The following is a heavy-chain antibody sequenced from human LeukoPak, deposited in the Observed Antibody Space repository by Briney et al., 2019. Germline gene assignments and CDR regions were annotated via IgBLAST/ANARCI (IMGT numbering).Heavy chain of an antibody. V-gene: IGHV4-4*02. CDR3: SRENAAFSPFGY. CDR1: GGSLSDING. Sequence: SETLSLTCGVSGGSLSDINGCGWVRPPPGGGLGGIGEISLSGLTNYNASLKSRVTVSLDKSKNHPSLNLPSVTAADTAVYHCSRENAAFSPFGYWGQGTLVSVPS. CDR2: ISLSGLT. D-gene: IGHD6-25*01. J-gene: IGHJ4*02.